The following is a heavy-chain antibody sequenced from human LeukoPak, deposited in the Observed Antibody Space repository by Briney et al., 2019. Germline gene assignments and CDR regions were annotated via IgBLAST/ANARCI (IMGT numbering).Heavy chain of an antibody. CDR3: ARIVWDYYMDV. V-gene: IGHV3-11*04. D-gene: IGHD3-16*01. CDR2: ISSSGSSI. J-gene: IGHJ6*03. CDR1: GFTFSDYY. Sequence: GGSLRLSCAASGFTFSDYYMSWIRQAPGKGLEWVSYISSSGSSISYADSVKGRFTISRDNAKNSLYLQMNSLRAEDTAVYYCARIVWDYYMDVWGKGTTVTVSS.